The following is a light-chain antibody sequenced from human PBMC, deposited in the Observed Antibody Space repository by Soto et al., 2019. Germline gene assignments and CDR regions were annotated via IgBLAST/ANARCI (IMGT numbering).Light chain of an antibody. J-gene: IGKJ2*01. Sequence: EIVLTQSPGTLSLSPGERATLSCRANQSVSSSYLAWYQQKPGQAPRLLIYRASSRATGIPDRFSGSGSGTDFSITFSRMEPQAVSVYYCQQYGSSPTTFGQGTKLLIK. CDR2: RAS. CDR3: QQYGSSPTT. V-gene: IGKV3-20*01. CDR1: QSVSSSY.